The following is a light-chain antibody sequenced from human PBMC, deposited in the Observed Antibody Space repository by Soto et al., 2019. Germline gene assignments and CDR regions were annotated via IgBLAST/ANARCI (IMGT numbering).Light chain of an antibody. J-gene: IGKJ5*01. V-gene: IGKV3-20*01. CDR3: QQYGASAII. CDR2: DTS. Sequence: SADSPSARALCRGKRATLSCRASQSLANSFIAWYQQKPGQAPRLLIYDTSSRASGIPDRFSGSGSGTDFTLTISRLETEDFAVFYCQQYGASAIIFGQGTRLEIK. CDR1: QSLANSF.